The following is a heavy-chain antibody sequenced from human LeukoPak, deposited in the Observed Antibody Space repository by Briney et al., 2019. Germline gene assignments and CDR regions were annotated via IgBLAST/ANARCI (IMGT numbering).Heavy chain of an antibody. CDR1: GGSISSGYY. D-gene: IGHD6-19*01. Sequence: SETLSLTCTVSGGSISSGYYWGWIRQPPGKGLEWIGSIYHSGSTYYNPSLKSRVTISVDTSKNQFSLKLSSVTAADTAVYYCARPISPGGWYWLDYWGQGTLVTVSS. J-gene: IGHJ4*02. CDR3: ARPISPGGWYWLDY. V-gene: IGHV4-38-2*02. CDR2: IYHSGST.